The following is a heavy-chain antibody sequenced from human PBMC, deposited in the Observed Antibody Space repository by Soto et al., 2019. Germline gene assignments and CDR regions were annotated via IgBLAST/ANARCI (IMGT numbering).Heavy chain of an antibody. CDR1: GFTFSSYG. CDR2: IWCDGSNK. J-gene: IGHJ6*02. V-gene: IGHV3-33*01. Sequence: QVQLVESGGGVVQPGRSLRLSCAASGFTFSSYGMHWVRQAPGKGLEWVAVIWCDGSNKYYADSVKGRFTISRDNSKNTLYLQMNSLRAEDTAVYYCARLYYYGMDVWGQGTTVTVSS. CDR3: ARLYYYGMDV.